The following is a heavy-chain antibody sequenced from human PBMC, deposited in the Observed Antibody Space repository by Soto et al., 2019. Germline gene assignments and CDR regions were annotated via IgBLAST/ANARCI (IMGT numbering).Heavy chain of an antibody. CDR3: ARGQNRYGWGRFDY. D-gene: IGHD5-18*01. Sequence: PGGSLRLSCAASGFTFSSYSMNWVRQAPGKGLEWVSSISSSSSYIYYADSVKGRFTISRDNAKNSLYLQMNSLRAEDTAVYYCARGQNRYGWGRFDYWGQGTLVTVSS. CDR2: ISSSSSYI. V-gene: IGHV3-21*01. J-gene: IGHJ4*02. CDR1: GFTFSSYS.